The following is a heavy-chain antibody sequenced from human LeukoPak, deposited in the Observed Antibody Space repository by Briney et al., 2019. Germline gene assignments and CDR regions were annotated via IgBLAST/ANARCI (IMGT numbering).Heavy chain of an antibody. J-gene: IGHJ6*03. CDR3: ARGAGYCSSTSCPYYYYYMDV. V-gene: IGHV4-4*07. CDR1: GGSISSYY. D-gene: IGHD2-2*01. Sequence: SETLSLTCTVSGGSISSYYWSWIRQPAGKGLEWIGRIYTSGSTDYNPSLKSRVTMSVDTSKNQFSLKLTSVTAADTAVYYCARGAGYCSSTSCPYYYYYMDVWGKGTTVTVSS. CDR2: IYTSGST.